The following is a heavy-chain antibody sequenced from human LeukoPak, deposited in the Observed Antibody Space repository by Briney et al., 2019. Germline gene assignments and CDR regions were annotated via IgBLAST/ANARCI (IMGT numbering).Heavy chain of an antibody. J-gene: IGHJ4*02. V-gene: IGHV3-7*04. CDR1: GFTFNIYW. D-gene: IGHD7-27*01. CDR2: IKQDGSEK. CDR3: ARGGTGDDY. Sequence: GGSLRLSCAASGFTFNIYWMNWVRQAPGKGLEWVANIKQDGSEKYYVDSVKGRFTISRDNAKNSLYLQMNSLRAEDTAVYYCARGGTGDDYWGQGTLVTVSS.